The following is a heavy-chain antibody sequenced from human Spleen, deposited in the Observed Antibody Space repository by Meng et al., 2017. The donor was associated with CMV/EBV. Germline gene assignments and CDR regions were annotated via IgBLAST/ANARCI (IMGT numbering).Heavy chain of an antibody. CDR3: AKGKSTVAGREYYFDY. Sequence: GGSLRLSCAASGFTFSSYGMHWVRQAPGKGLEWVAFIRYDGSNKYYADSVKGRFTISRDNSKNTLYLQMNSLRAEDTAVYYCAKGKSTVAGREYYFDYWGQRTLVTVSS. CDR1: GFTFSSYG. CDR2: IRYDGSNK. J-gene: IGHJ4*02. V-gene: IGHV3-30*02. D-gene: IGHD6-19*01.